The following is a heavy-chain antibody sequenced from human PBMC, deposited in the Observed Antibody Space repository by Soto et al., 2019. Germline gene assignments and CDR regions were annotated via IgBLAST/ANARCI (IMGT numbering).Heavy chain of an antibody. D-gene: IGHD3-10*01. V-gene: IGHV4-30-4*01. Sequence: PSETLSLTCTVSGGSISSGDYYWSWIRQPPGKGLEWIGYIYYSGSTYYNPSLKSRVTISVDTSKNQFSLKLSSVTAADTAVYYCARGTMVRGVIKAPRWFDPWGQGXLVTVYS. CDR2: IYYSGST. CDR3: ARGTMVRGVIKAPRWFDP. CDR1: GGSISSGDYY. J-gene: IGHJ5*02.